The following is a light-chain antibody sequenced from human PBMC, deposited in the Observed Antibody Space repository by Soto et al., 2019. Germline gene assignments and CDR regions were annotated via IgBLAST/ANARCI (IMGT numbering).Light chain of an antibody. CDR2: GAS. CDR1: QSVSSSY. V-gene: IGKV3-20*01. J-gene: IGKJ2*01. Sequence: EIVLTQSPGTLSLSPGERATLSCRASQSVSSSYLAWYQQKPGQAPRLLIHGASSRATGIPDRFSGSGSGTDFTLTISRLEPEDFAVYYCKQYGSSLLYTFGQGTKREIK. CDR3: KQYGSSLLYT.